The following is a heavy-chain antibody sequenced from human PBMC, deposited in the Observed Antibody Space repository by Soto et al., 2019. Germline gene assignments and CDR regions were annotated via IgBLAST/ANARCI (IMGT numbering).Heavy chain of an antibody. V-gene: IGHV1-18*01. J-gene: IGHJ6*02. CDR3: ARDREGIAARQHYYYGMDG. CDR2: ISAYNGNT. CDR1: GYTFTSYV. D-gene: IGHD6-6*01. Sequence: ASVKVSCKASGYTFTSYVISWVRQAPGQGLEWMGWISAYNGNTNYAQKLQGRVTMTTDTSTSTAYMELRSLRSDDTAVYYCARDREGIAARQHYYYGMDGWGQGTTVTVSS.